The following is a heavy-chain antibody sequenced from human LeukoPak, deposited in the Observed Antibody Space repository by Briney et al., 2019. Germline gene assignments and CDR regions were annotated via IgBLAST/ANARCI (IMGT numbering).Heavy chain of an antibody. D-gene: IGHD3-9*01. V-gene: IGHV3-21*01. CDR1: GFTFSSYS. J-gene: IGHJ4*02. CDR3: ARLDILTGYYVDY. Sequence: PGGSLRLSCAASGFTFSSYSMNWVRQAPGKGLEWVSSISSSSSYIYYADSVKGRFTIPRDNAKNSLYLQMNSLRAEDTAVYYCARLDILTGYYVDYWGQGTLVTVSS. CDR2: ISSSSSYI.